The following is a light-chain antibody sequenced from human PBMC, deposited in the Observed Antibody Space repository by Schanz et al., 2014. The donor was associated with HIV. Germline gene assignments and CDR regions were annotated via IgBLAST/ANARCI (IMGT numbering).Light chain of an antibody. J-gene: IGLJ2*01. CDR1: SSDVGGYNY. Sequence: QSALTQPASVSGSPGQSITISCTGTSSDVGGYNYVSWYQQHPGKAPKLMIYDVNNRPSGVSHRFSGSKSGITASLTISGLQSEDEADYYCSSYASTDTVLFGGGTKLTVL. CDR3: SSYASTDTVL. V-gene: IGLV2-14*01. CDR2: DVN.